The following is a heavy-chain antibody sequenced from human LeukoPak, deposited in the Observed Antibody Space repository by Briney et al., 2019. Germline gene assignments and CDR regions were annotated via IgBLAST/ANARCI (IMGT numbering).Heavy chain of an antibody. J-gene: IGHJ3*02. V-gene: IGHV3-23*01. CDR3: AKKLHDSSGYYTLWYAFDI. Sequence: GGSLRLSCAASGFTFSSYAMSWVRQAPGKGLEWVSAISGSGGSTYYADSVKGRFTISRDNSKNTLYLQMNSLRAEDTAVYYCAKKLHDSSGYYTLWYAFDIWGQGTMVTVSS. CDR1: GFTFSSYA. CDR2: ISGSGGST. D-gene: IGHD3-22*01.